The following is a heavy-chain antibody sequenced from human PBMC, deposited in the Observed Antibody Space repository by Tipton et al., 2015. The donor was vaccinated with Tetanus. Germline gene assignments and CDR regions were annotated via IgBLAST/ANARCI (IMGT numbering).Heavy chain of an antibody. D-gene: IGHD5-12*01. V-gene: IGHV4-31*03. CDR3: VRAKLRRGSSGYLYYDL. CDR2: IYYSGTT. J-gene: IGHJ2*01. Sequence: TLSLTCSVSDGPVSSGGFYWGWVRQVTGKGLEWIGNIYYSGTTYYTPSLRGRLSISVDTSKNQFSLKLTSVTAADSAIYYCVRAKLRRGSSGYLYYDLWGRGTLVTVSS. CDR1: DGPVSSGGFY.